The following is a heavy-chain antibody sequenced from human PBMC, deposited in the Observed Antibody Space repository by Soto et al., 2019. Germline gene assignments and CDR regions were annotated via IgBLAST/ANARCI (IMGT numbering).Heavy chain of an antibody. CDR1: GFTFSSYA. CDR3: ARDSTKQGYYYGSGSYRLPGY. CDR2: ISYDGSNK. J-gene: IGHJ4*02. D-gene: IGHD3-10*01. V-gene: IGHV3-30-3*01. Sequence: GGSLRLSCAASGFTFSSYAMHWVRQAPGKGLEWVAVISYDGSNKYYADSVKGRFTISRDNSKNTLYLQMNSLRAEDTAVYYCARDSTKQGYYYGSGSYRLPGYWGQGTLVTVSS.